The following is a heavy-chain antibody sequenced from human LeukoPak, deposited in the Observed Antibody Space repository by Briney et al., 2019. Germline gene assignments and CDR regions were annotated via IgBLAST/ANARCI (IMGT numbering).Heavy chain of an antibody. CDR3: ARDRDYVGGFDP. D-gene: IGHD2-21*01. V-gene: IGHV4-59*01. J-gene: IGHJ5*02. Sequence: PSETLSLTCNVSGVSTRSYYWSWIRQPPGKGLEWIGYISYSGSTNYNPSLKSRVTISLDTSTSHFSLNVTSVTAADTAVYYCARDRDYVGGFDPWGQGILVTVSS. CDR2: ISYSGST. CDR1: GVSTRSYY.